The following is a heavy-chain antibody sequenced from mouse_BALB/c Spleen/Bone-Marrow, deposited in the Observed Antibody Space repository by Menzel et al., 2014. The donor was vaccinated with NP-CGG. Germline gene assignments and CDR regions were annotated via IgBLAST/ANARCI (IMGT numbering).Heavy chain of an antibody. D-gene: IGHD1-1*02. CDR3: ARNYGHWYFDV. Sequence: VQLQQSGPELVEPGASVKMSCKTSGYRFTTYVMHWVKQKPGQGLEWIGYINPYNDVTNYNEKFKGKATLTSGKSSSTSYMELSSLTSEDSAVYYCARNYGHWYFDVWGAGTTVTVSS. CDR1: GYRFTTYV. CDR2: INPYNDVT. J-gene: IGHJ1*01. V-gene: IGHV1-14*01.